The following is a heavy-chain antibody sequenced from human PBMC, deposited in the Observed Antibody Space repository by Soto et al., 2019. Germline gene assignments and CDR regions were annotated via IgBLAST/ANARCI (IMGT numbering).Heavy chain of an antibody. CDR1: EDTFSIYT. Sequence: SVKVSCKTSEDTFSIYTLSWVRQAPGQGLVWMGRVLPFLDVTTYSQRFQGRVTITADESTSTAYMELSSLRSEDTAVYYCALHRDYDFWSGYPGSYYYYGMDVWGQGTTVTVSS. D-gene: IGHD3-3*01. CDR3: ALHRDYDFWSGYPGSYYYYGMDV. CDR2: VLPFLDVT. V-gene: IGHV1-69*02. J-gene: IGHJ6*02.